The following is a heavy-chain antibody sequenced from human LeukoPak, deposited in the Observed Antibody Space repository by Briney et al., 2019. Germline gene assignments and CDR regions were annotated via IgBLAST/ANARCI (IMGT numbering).Heavy chain of an antibody. D-gene: IGHD3-3*01. V-gene: IGHV1-8*01. Sequence: AASVKVSCKASGYTFTSYDINWVRQATGQGLEWMGWMNPNSGNTGYAQKFQGRVTMTRNTSISTAYMELSSLRSEDTAVYYCARGIGTYYDFWSGYPGNWFDPWGQGTLVTVSS. CDR1: GYTFTSYD. CDR3: ARGIGTYYDFWSGYPGNWFDP. J-gene: IGHJ5*02. CDR2: MNPNSGNT.